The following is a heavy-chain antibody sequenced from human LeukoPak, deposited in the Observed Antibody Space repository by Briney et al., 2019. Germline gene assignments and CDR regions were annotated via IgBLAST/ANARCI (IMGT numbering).Heavy chain of an antibody. V-gene: IGHV3-30*04. J-gene: IGHJ3*02. D-gene: IGHD6-19*01. CDR3: VRDSSGPI. Sequence: GGSLRLSCTASGFTFSTFAMHWVRQAPGKGLEWVAVISYDGTNKNYADSVKGRFTISRGNSKNTMYLQMNSLRAEDTAVYYCVRDSSGPIWGQGTMVTVSS. CDR1: GFTFSTFA. CDR2: ISYDGTNK.